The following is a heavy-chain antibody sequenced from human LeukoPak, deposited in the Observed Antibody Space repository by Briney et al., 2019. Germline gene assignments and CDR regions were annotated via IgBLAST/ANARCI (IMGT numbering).Heavy chain of an antibody. V-gene: IGHV1-69*13. D-gene: IGHD3-9*01. CDR3: ARDRAPPTAYDILTVVGMDV. CDR1: GGTFSSYA. Sequence: ASVKVSCKASGGTFSSYAISWARQAPGQGLEWMGGIIPIFGTANYAQKFQGRVTITADESTSTAYMELSSLRSEDTAVYYCARDRAPPTAYDILTVVGMDVWGKGTTVTVSS. CDR2: IIPIFGTA. J-gene: IGHJ6*04.